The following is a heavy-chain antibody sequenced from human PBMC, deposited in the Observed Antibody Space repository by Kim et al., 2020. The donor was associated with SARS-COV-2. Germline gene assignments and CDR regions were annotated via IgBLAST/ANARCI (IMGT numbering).Heavy chain of an antibody. V-gene: IGHV4-59*09. CDR3: ARGATWGGWYFDY. J-gene: IGHJ4*02. Sequence: SNPPLKRRVTITVDTSKNQFSLKLSSVTAADTAVYYCARGATWGGWYFDYWGQGTLVTVSS. D-gene: IGHD3-16*01.